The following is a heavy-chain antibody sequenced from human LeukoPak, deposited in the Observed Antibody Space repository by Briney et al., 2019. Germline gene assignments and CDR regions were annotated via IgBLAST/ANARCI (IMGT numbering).Heavy chain of an antibody. V-gene: IGHV3-21*01. CDR2: ISRSSSYI. J-gene: IGHJ5*02. D-gene: IGHD2-15*01. CDR1: GFTFSSYS. CDR3: ARGLGYCSGGSCYVERGGFDP. Sequence: PGGSLRLSCAASGFTFSSYSMNWVRQAPGKGLEWVSSISRSSSYIYYADSVKGRFTISRDNAKNSLYLQMNSLRAEDTAVYYCARGLGYCSGGSCYVERGGFDPWGQGTLVTVSS.